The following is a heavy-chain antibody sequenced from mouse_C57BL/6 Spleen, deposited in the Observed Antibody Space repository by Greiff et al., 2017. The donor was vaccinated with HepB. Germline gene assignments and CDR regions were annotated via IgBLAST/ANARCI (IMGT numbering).Heavy chain of an antibody. V-gene: IGHV1-50*01. Sequence: QVQLQQPGAELVKPGASVKLSCKASGFTFTSYWMQWVKQRPGQGLEWIGEIDPSDSYTNYNQKLKGKATLTVDTSPSTDYMLLSNLTSEDSAVYYCARSTYWGQGTLVTVAA. CDR3: ARSTY. CDR2: IDPSDSYT. J-gene: IGHJ3*01. CDR1: GFTFTSYW.